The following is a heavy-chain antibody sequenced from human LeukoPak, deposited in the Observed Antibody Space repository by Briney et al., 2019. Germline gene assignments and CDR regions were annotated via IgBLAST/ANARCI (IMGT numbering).Heavy chain of an antibody. CDR2: IYYSGST. D-gene: IGHD5-24*01. CDR1: GGSISSSSYY. J-gene: IGHJ4*02. CDR3: ARQEMATITQDY. V-gene: IGHV4-39*01. Sequence: SETLSLTCXVSGGSISSSSYYWGWIRQPPGKGLEWIGSIYYSGSTYYNPSLKSRVTISVDTSKNQFSLKLSSVTAADTAAYYCARQEMATITQDYWGQGTLVTVSS.